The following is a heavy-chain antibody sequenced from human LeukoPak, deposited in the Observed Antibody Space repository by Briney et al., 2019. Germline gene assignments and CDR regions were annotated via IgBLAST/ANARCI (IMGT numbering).Heavy chain of an antibody. J-gene: IGHJ6*02. CDR3: AGPPLIAAAGASYYYYGMDV. V-gene: IGHV4-34*01. Sequence: PSETLSLTCDVYGGSFSGYYWSWIRQPPGKGLEWIGEINHSGSTNYNPSLKSRVTISVDTSKNQFSLKLSSVTAADTAVYYCAGPPLIAAAGASYYYYGMDVWGQGTTVTVSS. CDR1: GGSFSGYY. D-gene: IGHD6-13*01. CDR2: INHSGST.